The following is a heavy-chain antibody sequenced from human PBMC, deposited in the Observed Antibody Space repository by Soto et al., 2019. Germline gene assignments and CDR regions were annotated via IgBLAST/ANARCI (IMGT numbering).Heavy chain of an antibody. D-gene: IGHD3-10*01. CDR2: IYPGDSDT. CDR1: GYSFTSYW. V-gene: IGHV5-51*01. CDR3: AGGGVRGVITRTRDYYGMDA. J-gene: IGHJ6*02. Sequence: GESLKISCKGSGYSFTSYWIGWVRQMPGKGLEFMGIIYPGDSDTRYSPSFQGQVTISADKSISTAYLQWSSLKASDTAMYYCAGGGVRGVITRTRDYYGMDAWGQGTTVTVSS.